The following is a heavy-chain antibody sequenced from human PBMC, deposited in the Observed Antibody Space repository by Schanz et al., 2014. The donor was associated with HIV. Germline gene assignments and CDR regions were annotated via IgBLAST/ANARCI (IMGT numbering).Heavy chain of an antibody. V-gene: IGHV3-9*01. J-gene: IGHJ4*02. D-gene: IGHD3-9*01. CDR2: ISWNSGSI. CDR3: AKDWARTAGYCFHY. CDR1: GFIFNDFA. Sequence: VQLVESGGGLLQPGRSLRLSCVASGFIFNDFAMHWVRQAPGKGLEWVSTISWNSGSIAYADSVKGRFTISRDNAKNSLYLQMNSLRAEDTAFYYCAKDWARTAGYCFHYWGQGTLVTVSS.